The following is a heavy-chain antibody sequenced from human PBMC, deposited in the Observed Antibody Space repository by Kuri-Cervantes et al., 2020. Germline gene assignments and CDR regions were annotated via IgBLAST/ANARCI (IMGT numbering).Heavy chain of an antibody. V-gene: IGHV1-18*01. CDR2: ISAYNGNT. J-gene: IGHJ6*02. CDR1: GYTFTSYG. Sequence: ASVKVSCKASGYTFTSYGISWVRQAPGQGLEWMGWISAYNGNTNYAQKLQGRVTMTTDTSTSTAYMELRSLRSDDTAVYYCARGYSGSWYGWDYGMDVWGQGTSVTVSS. CDR3: ARGYSGSWYGWDYGMDV. D-gene: IGHD6-13*01.